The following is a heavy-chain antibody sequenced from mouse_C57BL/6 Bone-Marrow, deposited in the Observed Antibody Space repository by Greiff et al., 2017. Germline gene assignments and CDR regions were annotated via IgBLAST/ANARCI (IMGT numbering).Heavy chain of an antibody. CDR3: ATGGSPAWFAY. Sequence: QVQLKQSGAELVRPGTSVKMSCKASGYTFTNYWIGWAQQRPGHGLEWIGDIYPGGGYTNYNEKFKGKATLTADKSSSTAYMQFSSLTSEDSAIYYCATGGSPAWFAYWGQGTLVTVSA. CDR1: GYTFTNYW. V-gene: IGHV1-63*01. J-gene: IGHJ3*01. CDR2: IYPGGGYT. D-gene: IGHD1-1*02.